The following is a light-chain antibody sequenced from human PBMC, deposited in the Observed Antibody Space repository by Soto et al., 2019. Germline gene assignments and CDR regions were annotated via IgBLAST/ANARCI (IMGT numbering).Light chain of an antibody. CDR1: SSNIGSNT. CDR2: NNN. V-gene: IGLV1-44*01. Sequence: QSVLTQPPSASGTPGQRVTISCSGSSSNIGSNTVNWYQQLPGTAPKLLIYNNNQRPSGVPDRFSGSKSGTSASRANSGLQSEDDAYYYCAACDDSLDGLWVFGGGTKLTVL. CDR3: AACDDSLDGLWV. J-gene: IGLJ3*02.